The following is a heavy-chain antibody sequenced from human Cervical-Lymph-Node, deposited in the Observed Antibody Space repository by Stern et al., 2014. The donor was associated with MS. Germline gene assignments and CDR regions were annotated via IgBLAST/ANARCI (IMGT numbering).Heavy chain of an antibody. CDR1: GYTFISYE. Sequence: VQLVESGAEVKKPGASVKVSCKASGYTFISYEINWVRQATGQGLEWMGWVNPNRGNTGNAQKFQGRVTMTRNPSISTAYLELSSLKSEDTAVYYCATERSYTNPSYVAAGHYFHYGMDVWGQGTTVTVSS. CDR2: VNPNRGNT. D-gene: IGHD6-13*01. J-gene: IGHJ6*02. V-gene: IGHV1-8*01. CDR3: ATERSYTNPSYVAAGHYFHYGMDV.